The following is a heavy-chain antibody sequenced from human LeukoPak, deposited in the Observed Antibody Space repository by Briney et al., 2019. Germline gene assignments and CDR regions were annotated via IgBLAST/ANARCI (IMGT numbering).Heavy chain of an antibody. Sequence: GASVKVSCKVSGYTLTELSMHWVRQAPGKGLEWMGGFDPEDGETIYAQKFQGRVTITRDTSASTAYMELSSLRSEDTAVYYCARNWGSYYPDDAFDIWGQGTMVTVSS. CDR2: FDPEDGET. CDR3: ARNWGSYYPDDAFDI. V-gene: IGHV1-24*01. J-gene: IGHJ3*02. D-gene: IGHD3-16*01. CDR1: GYTLTELS.